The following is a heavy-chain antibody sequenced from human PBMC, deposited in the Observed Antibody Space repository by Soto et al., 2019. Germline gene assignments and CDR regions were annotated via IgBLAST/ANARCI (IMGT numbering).Heavy chain of an antibody. J-gene: IGHJ6*02. Sequence: SETLSLTCTVSGGSISSSSYYWGWIRQPPGKGLEWIGSIYYSGSTYYNPSLKSRVTISVDTSKNQFSLKLSSVTAADTAVYYCARRVRYDSTPSDVWGQGTTVTFSS. CDR3: ARRVRYDSTPSDV. CDR1: GGSISSSSYY. V-gene: IGHV4-39*01. D-gene: IGHD3-22*01. CDR2: IYYSGST.